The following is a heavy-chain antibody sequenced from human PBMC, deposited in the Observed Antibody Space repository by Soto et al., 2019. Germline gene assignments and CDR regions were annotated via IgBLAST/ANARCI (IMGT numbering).Heavy chain of an antibody. J-gene: IGHJ3*02. CDR3: ARVRGGPYDSSGYYYGAFDI. V-gene: IGHV4-30-4*01. CDR1: GGSISSGDYY. CDR2: IYYSGST. D-gene: IGHD3-22*01. Sequence: SETLSLTCTVSGGSISSGDYYWSWIRQPPGKGLEWIGYIYYSGSTYYNPSLKSRVTISVDTSKNQFSLKLSSVTAADTAVYYCARVRGGPYDSSGYYYGAFDIWGQGTMVTVSS.